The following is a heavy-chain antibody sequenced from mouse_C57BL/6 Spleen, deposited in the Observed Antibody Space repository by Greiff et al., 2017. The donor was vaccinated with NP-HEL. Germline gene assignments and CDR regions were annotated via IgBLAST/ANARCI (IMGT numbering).Heavy chain of an antibody. J-gene: IGHJ4*01. Sequence: DVKLVESGGGLVKPGGSLKLSCAASGFTFSSYTMPWVRQTPEKRLEWVATISGGGGNTYYPDSVKGRFTISRDNAKNTLYLQMSSLRSEDTALYYCARQLPFYAMDYWGQGTSVTVSS. V-gene: IGHV5-9*01. CDR3: ARQLPFYAMDY. CDR2: ISGGGGNT. D-gene: IGHD5-5*01. CDR1: GFTFSSYT.